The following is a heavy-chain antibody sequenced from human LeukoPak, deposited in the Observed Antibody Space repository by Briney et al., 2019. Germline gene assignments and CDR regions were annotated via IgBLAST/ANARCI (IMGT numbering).Heavy chain of an antibody. CDR1: GGAISSYY. D-gene: IGHD3-10*01. CDR3: ARQLYVSGSYYAPMDV. J-gene: IGHJ6*03. V-gene: IGHV4-34*01. CDR2: INHSGST. Sequence: SETLSLTCTVSGGAISSYYWSWIRQPPGKGLEWIGEINHSGSTNYNPSLKSRVTISVDTSKNQFSLKLSSVTAADTAVYYCARQLYVSGSYYAPMDVWGKGTTVTISS.